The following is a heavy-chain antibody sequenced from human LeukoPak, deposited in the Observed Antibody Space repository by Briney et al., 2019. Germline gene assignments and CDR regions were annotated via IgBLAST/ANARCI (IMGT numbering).Heavy chain of an antibody. D-gene: IGHD1-1*01. CDR1: GFTFSSYA. CDR2: ISGSGGST. Sequence: GGSRRLSCAASGFTFSSYAMSWVRQAPGKGLEWVSGISGSGGSTYYADSVKGRFTISRDKSKNTLYLQMNSLRAEDTAVYYCATVDGRGTGIPYWGQGTLVTVSS. J-gene: IGHJ4*02. V-gene: IGHV3-23*01. CDR3: ATVDGRGTGIPY.